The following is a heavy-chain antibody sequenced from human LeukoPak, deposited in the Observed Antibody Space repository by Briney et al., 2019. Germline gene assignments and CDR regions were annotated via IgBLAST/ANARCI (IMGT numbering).Heavy chain of an antibody. CDR3: ARDEEYDSDAFDI. V-gene: IGHV4-39*06. Sequence: SETLSLTCTVSGVSISSSSYYWGWIRQPPGKGLEWIGSIYYSGSTYYNPSLKSRVTISVDTSKNQFPLKLSSVTAADTAVYYCARDEEYDSDAFDIWGQGTMVTVSS. D-gene: IGHD3-22*01. J-gene: IGHJ3*02. CDR1: GVSISSSSYY. CDR2: IYYSGST.